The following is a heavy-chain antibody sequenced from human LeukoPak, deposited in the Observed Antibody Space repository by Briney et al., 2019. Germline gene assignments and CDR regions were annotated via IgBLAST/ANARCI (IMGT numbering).Heavy chain of an antibody. CDR2: INPNSGGT. D-gene: IGHD2-15*01. CDR3: ARDKVSGVYSCSSTNNWFGP. Sequence: GASVKVSCKASGYTFTGYYMHWVRQAPGQGLEWMGWINPNSGGTNYAQKFQGRVTMTRDTSISTAYMELSRLRSDDTAVYYCARDKVSGVYSCSSTNNWFGPWGQGTLVTVSS. V-gene: IGHV1-2*02. CDR1: GYTFTGYY. J-gene: IGHJ5*02.